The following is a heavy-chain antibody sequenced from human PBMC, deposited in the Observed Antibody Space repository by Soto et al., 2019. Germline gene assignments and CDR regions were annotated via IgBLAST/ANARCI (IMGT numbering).Heavy chain of an antibody. V-gene: IGHV3-21*01. Sequence: GGSLRLSCAASGFTFSSYSMNWVRQAPGKGLEWVSSISSSSSYIYYADSVKGRFTISRDNAKNSLYLQMNSLRAEDTAVYYCARDNNSGSYYPHYNYYGMDVWGQGTTVTVSS. CDR2: ISSSSSYI. CDR3: ARDNNSGSYYPHYNYYGMDV. J-gene: IGHJ6*02. CDR1: GFTFSSYS. D-gene: IGHD3-10*01.